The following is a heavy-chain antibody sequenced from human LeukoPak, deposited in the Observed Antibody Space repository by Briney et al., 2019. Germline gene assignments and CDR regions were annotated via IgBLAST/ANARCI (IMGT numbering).Heavy chain of an antibody. Sequence: SVKVSCKASGGTFSSYTISWVRQAPGQGLEWMGGIIPIFGTANYAQKFQGRVTITADESTSTAYMELSSLRSEDTAVYYCARGGGFGELLFHWGQGTLVTVSS. CDR3: ARGGGFGELLFH. J-gene: IGHJ4*02. V-gene: IGHV1-69*01. CDR1: GGTFSSYT. D-gene: IGHD3-10*01. CDR2: IIPIFGTA.